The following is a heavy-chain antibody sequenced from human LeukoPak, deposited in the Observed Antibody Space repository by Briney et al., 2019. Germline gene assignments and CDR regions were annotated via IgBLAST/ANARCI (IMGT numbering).Heavy chain of an antibody. J-gene: IGHJ3*02. Sequence: PGGPLRLSCAASGFTFSSYAMHWVRQAPGKGLEWVAVIWYDGSNKYYADSVKGRFTISRDNSKNTLYLQMNSLRAEDTAVYYCARARALYDSSGDGAFDIWGQGTMVTVSS. CDR3: ARARALYDSSGDGAFDI. CDR1: GFTFSSYA. V-gene: IGHV3-33*01. CDR2: IWYDGSNK. D-gene: IGHD3-22*01.